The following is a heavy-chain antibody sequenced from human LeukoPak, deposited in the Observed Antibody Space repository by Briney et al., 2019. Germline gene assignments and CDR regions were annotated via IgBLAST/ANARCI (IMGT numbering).Heavy chain of an antibody. D-gene: IGHD3-22*01. CDR3: ARDIYYDSSGYYGSVY. Sequence: PGGSLRLSCTASGFTFSSSGMNWVRQAPGKGLEWVSAISSSSIYIYYADSVKGRFTISRDNAKNSLYLQMNSLRAEDTAVYYCARDIYYDSSGYYGSVYWGQGTLVTVSS. CDR1: GFTFSSSG. J-gene: IGHJ4*02. CDR2: ISSSSIYI. V-gene: IGHV3-21*01.